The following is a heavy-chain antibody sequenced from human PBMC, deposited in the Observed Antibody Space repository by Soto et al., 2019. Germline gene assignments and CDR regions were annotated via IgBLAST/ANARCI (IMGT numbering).Heavy chain of an antibody. J-gene: IGHJ4*02. CDR1: GFTFSSYS. Sequence: EVQLVESGGGLVKPGGSLRLSCAASGFTFSSYSMNWVRQAPGKGLEWVSSISSSSSYIYYADSVKGRFTISRDNAKNSLYLQMNSLRAEDTAVHYCARDQGAGGGNSLDYWGQGTLVTVSS. CDR2: ISSSSSYI. V-gene: IGHV3-21*01. D-gene: IGHD2-21*02. CDR3: ARDQGAGGGNSLDY.